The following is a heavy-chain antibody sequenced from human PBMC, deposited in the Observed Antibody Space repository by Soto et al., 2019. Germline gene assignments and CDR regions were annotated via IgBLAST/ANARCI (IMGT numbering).Heavy chain of an antibody. CDR2: ISSSGDSA. J-gene: IGHJ4*02. Sequence: PGGSLRLSCATSGLTFSSQAMSWVRQAPGKGLEWVSTISSSGDSAYYADSVKGRFTISRDNSKNTLYLQMNNLRAEDTAVYYCFPLWFGEAHPFSAGLHYWGQGTLVTVSS. V-gene: IGHV3-23*01. CDR3: FPLWFGEAHPFSAGLHY. CDR1: GLTFSSQA. D-gene: IGHD3-10*01.